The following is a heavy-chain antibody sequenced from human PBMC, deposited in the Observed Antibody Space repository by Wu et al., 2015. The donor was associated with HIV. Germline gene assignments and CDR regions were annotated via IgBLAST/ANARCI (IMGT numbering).Heavy chain of an antibody. D-gene: IGHD1-20*01. CDR1: GYSFSTYG. J-gene: IGHJ4*02. V-gene: IGHV1-2*02. CDR3: ATYGPGYNWMYK. CDR2: MAPNSDVT. Sequence: QVQLMQSGGEVKKPGTSVKVSCKASGYSFSTYGINWVRQAPGQGLEWMGWMAPNSDVTKYAPKLQGRVTMTRDTSINTAYMELSSLRSDDTAVYYCATYGPGYNWMYKWGQGTLVTVSS.